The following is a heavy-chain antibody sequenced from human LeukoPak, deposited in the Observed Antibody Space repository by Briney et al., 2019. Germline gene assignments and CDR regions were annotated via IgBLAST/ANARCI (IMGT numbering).Heavy chain of an antibody. V-gene: IGHV4-34*01. D-gene: IGHD2-15*01. CDR2: INHSGST. CDR1: GGSFSGYY. CDR3: ARVKRSGGSRRFDP. Sequence: PSETLSLTCAVYGGSFSGYYWSWIRQPPGKGLEWIGEINHSGSTNYNPSLKSRVTISVDTSKNQFSLKLSSVTAADTAVYYCARVKRSGGSRRFDPWGQGTLVTVSS. J-gene: IGHJ5*02.